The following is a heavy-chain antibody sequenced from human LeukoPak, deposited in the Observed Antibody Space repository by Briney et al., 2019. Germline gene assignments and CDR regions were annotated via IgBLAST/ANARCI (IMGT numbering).Heavy chain of an antibody. CDR2: ISYDGSNK. V-gene: IGHV3-30*18. D-gene: IGHD3-10*01. Sequence: GRSLRLSCVASGFTFSSYGMHWVRQAPGKGLEWVAVISYDGSNKYYADPVKGRFTISRDNSKNTLYLQMNSLRVEDTAVYYCAKDVRALNNYGSGSSGFYWGQGTLVTVSS. CDR3: AKDVRALNNYGSGSSGFY. J-gene: IGHJ4*02. CDR1: GFTFSSYG.